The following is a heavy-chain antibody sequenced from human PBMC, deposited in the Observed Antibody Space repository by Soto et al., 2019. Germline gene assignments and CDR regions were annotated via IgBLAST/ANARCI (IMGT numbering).Heavy chain of an antibody. V-gene: IGHV1-69*15. CDR2: IIPIFSTG. J-gene: IGHJ4*02. CDR3: ARGGYYDILSGSRAPFDY. D-gene: IGHD3-9*01. CDR1: GGTFSSYA. Sequence: QVQLVQSGAEVKKPGSSVKVSCKASGGTFSSYAISWVRQAPGQGLEWMGRIIPIFSTGNYAQKFQGRVTITADESACTVYMGLSSLVSESTAVFFCARGGYYDILSGSRAPFDYWGQGHLVTVSS.